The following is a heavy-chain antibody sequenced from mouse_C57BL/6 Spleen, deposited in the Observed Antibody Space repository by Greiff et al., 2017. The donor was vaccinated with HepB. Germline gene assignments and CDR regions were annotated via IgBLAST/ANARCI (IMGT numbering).Heavy chain of an antibody. J-gene: IGHJ4*01. V-gene: IGHV1-72*01. CDR3: ARSAGITATNAMDY. CDR2: IDPNSGGT. CDR1: GYTFTSYW. D-gene: IGHD1-2*01. Sequence: QVQLQQSGAELVKPGASVKLSCKASGYTFTSYWMHWVKQRPGRGLEWIGRIDPNSGGTKYNEKFKSKATLTVDKPSSTAYMQLSSLTSEDSAVYYCARSAGITATNAMDYWGQGTSVTVSS.